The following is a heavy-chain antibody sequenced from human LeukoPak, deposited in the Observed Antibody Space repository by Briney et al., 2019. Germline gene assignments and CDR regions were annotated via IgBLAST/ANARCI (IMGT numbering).Heavy chain of an antibody. CDR3: ARSIWYNRQYYFDS. CDR1: GYSFNNYA. V-gene: IGHV1-3*01. J-gene: IGHJ4*02. CDR2: INCGNGKT. Sequence: ASVKVSCKASGYSFNNYAMQWVRQAHGHRLEWMGWINCGNGKTKYSEKFQGRVTITRDQSATTAYLDLSNLGSEDTAIYYCARSIWYNRQYYFDSWGQGTLVTVSS. D-gene: IGHD6-13*01.